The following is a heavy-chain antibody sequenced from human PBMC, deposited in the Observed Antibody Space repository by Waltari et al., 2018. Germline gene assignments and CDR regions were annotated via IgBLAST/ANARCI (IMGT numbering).Heavy chain of an antibody. Sequence: QVQLVQSGAEVKKPGSSVKVSCKASGGTFSSYAISWVRQAPGQGLEWMGRSIPILGTANYAQKFQGRVTITADKSTSTAYMELSSLRSEDTAVYYCAIQGMDFWSGYYTLYYWGQGTLVTVSS. D-gene: IGHD3-3*01. CDR1: GGTFSSYA. CDR2: SIPILGTA. CDR3: AIQGMDFWSGYYTLYY. V-gene: IGHV1-69*08. J-gene: IGHJ4*02.